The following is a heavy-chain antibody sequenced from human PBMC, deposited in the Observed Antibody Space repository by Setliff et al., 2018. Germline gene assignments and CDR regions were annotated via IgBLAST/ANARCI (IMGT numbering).Heavy chain of an antibody. CDR3: ASSSGWIPWIQH. V-gene: IGHV3-7*01. J-gene: IGHJ1*01. D-gene: IGHD3-10*01. CDR1: GFSFSNYY. CDR2: IKEDGSEE. Sequence: GSLRLSCVTSGFSFSNYYMSWVRQAPGKGLEWVANIKEDGSEEYYVDSVKGRFTISRDNAKNSLFLQMNNLRAEDTALYYCASSSGWIPWIQHWGPGTLVTVSS.